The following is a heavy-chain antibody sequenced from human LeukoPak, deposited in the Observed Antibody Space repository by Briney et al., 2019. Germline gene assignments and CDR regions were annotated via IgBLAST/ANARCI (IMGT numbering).Heavy chain of an antibody. D-gene: IGHD2-8*01. CDR3: ARDNGDY. CDR2: INPNSGGT. V-gene: IGHV1-2*02. CDR1: GGTFSNNA. J-gene: IGHJ4*02. Sequence: ASVKVSCKASGGTFSNNAISWVRQAPGQGLEWMGWINPNSGGTNYAQKFQGRVTMTRDTSISTAYMELSRLRSDDTAVYYCARDNGDYWGQGTLVTVSS.